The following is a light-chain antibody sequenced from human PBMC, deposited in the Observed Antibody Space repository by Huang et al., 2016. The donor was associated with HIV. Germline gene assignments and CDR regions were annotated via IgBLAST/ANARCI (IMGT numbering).Light chain of an antibody. J-gene: IGKJ1*01. CDR1: VDITNS. Sequence: DIQMTQSPSSLSASVGDRVTITCRASVDITNSLAWYHQKPGTVPELLIYGASSLQGGGPSRLSGSGSGTHFTLTISGLQSGDVGTYYCQNYNRAPRTFGQGTKVEIK. V-gene: IGKV1-27*01. CDR3: QNYNRAPRT. CDR2: GAS.